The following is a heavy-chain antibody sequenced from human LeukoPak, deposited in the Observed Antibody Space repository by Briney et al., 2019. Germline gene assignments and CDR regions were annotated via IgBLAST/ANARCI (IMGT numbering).Heavy chain of an antibody. J-gene: IGHJ4*02. Sequence: SETLSLTCTVSGGSISSSYCSWIRQPPGKGLEWIGYIYHSESTNYNPSLKSRVTISVDTSKNQFSLKLSSVTAADTAVYYCARQAGGTSGPFDYWGQGTLDTVSS. D-gene: IGHD4-23*01. CDR1: GGSISSSY. CDR3: ARQAGGTSGPFDY. CDR2: IYHSEST. V-gene: IGHV4-59*08.